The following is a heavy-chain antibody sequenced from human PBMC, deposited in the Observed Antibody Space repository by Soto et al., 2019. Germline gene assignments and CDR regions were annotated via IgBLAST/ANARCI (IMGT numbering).Heavy chain of an antibody. CDR3: AIDYAGVPIAAAAPFHY. CDR2: ISAYNGNT. CDR1: GYTFTSYG. D-gene: IGHD6-13*01. Sequence: QVQLVQSGAEVKKPGASVKVSCKASGYTFTSYGISWVRQAPGQGLEWMGWISAYNGNTNYAQKLQGRVTMTTNTSTSTAYMELRRMICDDTSVHYWAIDYAGVPIAAAAPFHYWGQGTLVTVSS. V-gene: IGHV1-18*01. J-gene: IGHJ4*02.